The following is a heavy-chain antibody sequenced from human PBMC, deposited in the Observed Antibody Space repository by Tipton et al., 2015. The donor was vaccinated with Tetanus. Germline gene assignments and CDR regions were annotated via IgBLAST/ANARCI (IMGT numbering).Heavy chain of an antibody. CDR3: TRANHEFPKKGPFDS. V-gene: IGHV4-61*08. D-gene: IGHD3-10*01. CDR1: GGFSSGDYY. Sequence: LRLSCTVSGGFSSGDYYWSWIRQPPGKGLEWLAYISDSGLSNSNYFLKSRITISRDTSRNQFSLKLTSVTAADTAVYYCTRANHEFPKKGPFDSWGQGTLVIVS. CDR2: ISDSGLS. J-gene: IGHJ4*02.